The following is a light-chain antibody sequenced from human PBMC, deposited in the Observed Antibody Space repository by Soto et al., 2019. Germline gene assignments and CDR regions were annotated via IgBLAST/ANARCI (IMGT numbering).Light chain of an antibody. V-gene: IGLV1-47*01. CDR1: SSNIGSNY. CDR2: RNN. CDR3: AAWDDSLSGPHYV. J-gene: IGLJ1*01. Sequence: QSVLTQPPSASGTPGQRVTISCSGSSSNIGSNYVYWYQQLPGTAPKLLIYRNNQRPSGVPDRFSGSKSGTSASLAISGLRSEDEADYYCAAWDDSLSGPHYVFGTGTKVPVL.